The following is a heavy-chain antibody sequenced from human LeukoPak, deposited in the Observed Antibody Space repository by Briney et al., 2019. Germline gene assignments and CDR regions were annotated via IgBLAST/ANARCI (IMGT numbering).Heavy chain of an antibody. Sequence: SETLSLTCTVSGGSFSNYYWSWIRQPPAKGLEWIGYVYDTGSTNYNPSLKRRVTISMDTSKNQFSLKVTSVTAADTAIYYCARNSIQYDSWSYYFGYWGQGTLVTVSS. V-gene: IGHV4-59*01. CDR1: GGSFSNYY. CDR3: ARNSIQYDSWSYYFGY. CDR2: VYDTGST. J-gene: IGHJ4*02. D-gene: IGHD3-22*01.